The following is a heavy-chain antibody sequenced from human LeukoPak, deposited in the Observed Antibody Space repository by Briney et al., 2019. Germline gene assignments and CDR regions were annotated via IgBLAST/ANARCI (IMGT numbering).Heavy chain of an antibody. CDR2: INPNSCGT. J-gene: IGHJ3*02. Sequence: ASVKVSCKASGYTFTGYYMHLVRQAPGQGLEWMGWINPNSCGTNYAQKFQGRVTMTRDTSISTAYMELSRLRSDDTAVYYCARGPYSAYADAFDIWGQGTMVTVSS. D-gene: IGHD2-21*01. V-gene: IGHV1-2*02. CDR1: GYTFTGYY. CDR3: ARGPYSAYADAFDI.